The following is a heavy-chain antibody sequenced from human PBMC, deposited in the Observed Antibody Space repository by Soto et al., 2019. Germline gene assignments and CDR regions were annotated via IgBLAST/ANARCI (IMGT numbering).Heavy chain of an antibody. CDR3: ARGGISTYRTFDN. CDR1: GFTVSSTY. D-gene: IGHD2-2*01. Sequence: PGGSLRLSCAASGFTVSSTYMSWVRQAPGKGLEWVSIIFSSGESFYADSVKGRFTISRDSSDNTVYLQMNSLKAEDTAVYYCARGGISTYRTFDNWGQGTLITVSS. V-gene: IGHV3-53*01. J-gene: IGHJ4*02. CDR2: IFSSGES.